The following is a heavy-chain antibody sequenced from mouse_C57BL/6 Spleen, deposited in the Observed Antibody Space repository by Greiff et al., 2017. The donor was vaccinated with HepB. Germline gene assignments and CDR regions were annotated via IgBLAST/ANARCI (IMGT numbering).Heavy chain of an antibody. CDR1: GFTFSSYA. D-gene: IGHD1-1*01. J-gene: IGHJ1*03. CDR3: ARELLLRYFDV. CDR2: ISDGGSYT. Sequence: EVQLQQSGGGLVKPGGSLKLSCAASGFTFSSYAMSWVRQTPEKRLEWVATISDGGSYTYYPDNVKGRFTISRDNAKNNLYLQMSHLKSEDTAMYYCARELLLRYFDVWGTGTTVTVSS. V-gene: IGHV5-4*01.